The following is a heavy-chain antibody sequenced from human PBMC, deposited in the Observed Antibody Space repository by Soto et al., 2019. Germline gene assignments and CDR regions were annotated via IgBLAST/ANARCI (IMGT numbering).Heavy chain of an antibody. CDR2: ISYDGSNK. Sequence: GGSLRLSCAASGFTFSSYAMHWVRQAPGKGLEWVAVISYDGSNKYYADSVKGRFTISRDNSKNTLYLQMNSLRAEDTAVYYCARGGASSSWYHWGQGTLVTVSS. J-gene: IGHJ5*02. CDR3: ARGGASSSWYH. V-gene: IGHV3-30-3*01. CDR1: GFTFSSYA. D-gene: IGHD6-13*01.